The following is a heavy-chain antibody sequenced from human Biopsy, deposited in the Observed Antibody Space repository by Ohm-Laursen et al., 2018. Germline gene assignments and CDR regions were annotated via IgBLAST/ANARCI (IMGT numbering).Heavy chain of an antibody. CDR3: ARDYDTSGYYYVS. Sequence: PGTLSLTCTVSGGSISNNNYYWGWIRQPPGKGLEWIGSIFYRGSTHYKPSLKSRVNISVDTSKNQFSLKLNSVTAADTAVYHCARDYDTSGYYYVSWGQGTLVTVSS. V-gene: IGHV4-39*01. CDR2: IFYRGST. CDR1: GGSISNNNYY. D-gene: IGHD3-22*01. J-gene: IGHJ5*02.